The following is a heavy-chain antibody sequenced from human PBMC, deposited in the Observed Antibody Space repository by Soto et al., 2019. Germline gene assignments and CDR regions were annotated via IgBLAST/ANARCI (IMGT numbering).Heavy chain of an antibody. D-gene: IGHD3-3*01. V-gene: IGHV3-23*01. CDR1: GFTFNDYA. CDR2: ISGSLGSA. CDR3: AKDSRLPGFGLLIHAFDI. J-gene: IGHJ3*02. Sequence: GGSLRLSCAVSGFTFNDYAMSWVRQAPWKGLEWVSTISGSLGSAYYAASVEGRFTISGDNSNNTLYLQMNSLRVEDTATYYCAKDSRLPGFGLLIHAFDIWGHGTMVTVSS.